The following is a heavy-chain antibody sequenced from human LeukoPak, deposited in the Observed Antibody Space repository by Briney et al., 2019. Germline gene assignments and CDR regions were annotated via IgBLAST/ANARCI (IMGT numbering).Heavy chain of an antibody. CDR2: IYYSGST. CDR1: GGSISSYY. Sequence: SETLSLTRTVSGGSISSYYWSWIRQPPGKGLEWIGYIYYSGSTNYNPSLKSRVTISVDTSKNQFSLKLSSVTAADTAVYYCARAVGPYYDFWSGYYPSYGMDVWGQGTTVTVSS. D-gene: IGHD3-3*01. V-gene: IGHV4-59*01. CDR3: ARAVGPYYDFWSGYYPSYGMDV. J-gene: IGHJ6*02.